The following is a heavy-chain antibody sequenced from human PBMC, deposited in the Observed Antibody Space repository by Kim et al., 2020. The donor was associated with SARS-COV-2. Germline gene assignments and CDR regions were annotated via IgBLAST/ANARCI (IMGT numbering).Heavy chain of an antibody. CDR1: GYSLSGYY. Sequence: ASVKVSCKASGYSLSGYYMHWVRQAPGQGLEWMGWINPNSGGTNYAQTFQGRVTMTRDTSISTGYMELSRLSSDDTAVYYCATYDDYVWYYFYWSQVTL. CDR3: ATYDDYVWYYFY. CDR2: INPNSGGT. J-gene: IGHJ4*02. D-gene: IGHD4-17*01. V-gene: IGHV1-2*02.